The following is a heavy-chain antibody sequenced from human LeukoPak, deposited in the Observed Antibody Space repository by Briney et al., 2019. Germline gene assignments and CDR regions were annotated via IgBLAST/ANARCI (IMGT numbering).Heavy chain of an antibody. CDR1: GDSVSINSAA. CDR3: AGAHDLGGWFDS. CDR2: TYFRSKWYN. J-gene: IGHJ5*01. D-gene: IGHD3-10*01. V-gene: IGHV6-1*01. Sequence: SQTLSLTFAISGDSVSINSAAWNWIRQSPSRGLEWLGRTYFRSKWYNEYAESVKSRITINPDTSKNQFSLQMNSVTPEDTAVYYCAGAHDLGGWFDSWGQGTLVTVSS.